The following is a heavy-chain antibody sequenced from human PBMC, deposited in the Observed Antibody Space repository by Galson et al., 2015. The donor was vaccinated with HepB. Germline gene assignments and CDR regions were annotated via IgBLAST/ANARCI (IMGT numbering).Heavy chain of an antibody. CDR1: GFSLSTSGMR. J-gene: IGHJ4*02. Sequence: PALVKPTQTLTLTCTFSGFSLSTSGMRVSWIRQPPGKALEWLARIDWDDDKFYSTSLKTRLTISKDTSKNQVVLTMTNMDPVDTATYYCARIGTGSDYWGQGTLVTVSS. CDR2: IDWDDDK. V-gene: IGHV2-70*04. D-gene: IGHD7-27*01. CDR3: ARIGTGSDY.